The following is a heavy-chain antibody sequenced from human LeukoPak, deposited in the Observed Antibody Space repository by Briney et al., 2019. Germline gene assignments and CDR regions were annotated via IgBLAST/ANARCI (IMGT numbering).Heavy chain of an antibody. D-gene: IGHD3-10*01. CDR2: ISYDGSNK. J-gene: IGHJ5*02. Sequence: GRSLRLSCAASGFTFSSYAMHWVRQAPGKGLEWVAVISYDGSNKYYADSVKGRFTISRDNSKNMLYLQMNGLRAEDTAVYYCARVIYGSGTYYKGWFDPWGQGTLVTVSS. V-gene: IGHV3-30*14. CDR3: ARVIYGSGTYYKGWFDP. CDR1: GFTFSSYA.